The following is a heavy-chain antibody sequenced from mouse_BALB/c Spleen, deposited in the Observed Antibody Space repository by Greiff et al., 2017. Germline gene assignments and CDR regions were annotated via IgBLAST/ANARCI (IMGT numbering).Heavy chain of an antibody. CDR3: AKTVGDYDGFAY. V-gene: IGHV2-3*01. CDR2: IWGDGST. J-gene: IGHJ3*01. D-gene: IGHD2-4*01. Sequence: VQLQQSGPGLVAPSQSLSITCTVPGFSLTSYGVSWVRQPPGKGLEWLGVIWGDGSTNYHSALISRLSISKDNSKIQGFLKLDSLQTGDTATYCWAKTVGDYDGFAYWGQGTLVTVSA. CDR1: GFSLTSYG.